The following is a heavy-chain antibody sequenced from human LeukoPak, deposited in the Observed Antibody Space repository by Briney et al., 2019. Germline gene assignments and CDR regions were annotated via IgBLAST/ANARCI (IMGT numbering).Heavy chain of an antibody. CDR1: SGSISSYY. D-gene: IGHD6-13*01. CDR3: ARQRVGSSSWFDP. Sequence: PSETLSLTCTVSSGSISSYYWSWIRQPPGKGLEWIGYIYYSGSTNYNPSLKSRVTISVDTSKNQFSLKLSSVTAADTAVYYCARQRVGSSSWFDPWGQGTLVTVSS. J-gene: IGHJ5*02. CDR2: IYYSGST. V-gene: IGHV4-59*08.